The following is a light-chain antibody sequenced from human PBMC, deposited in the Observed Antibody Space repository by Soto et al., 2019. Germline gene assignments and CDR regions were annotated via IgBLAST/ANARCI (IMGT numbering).Light chain of an antibody. J-gene: IGKJ2*01. CDR3: QQYYSTMYT. V-gene: IGKV1-39*01. CDR2: DAS. CDR1: QSISSS. Sequence: DIQMTQSPSSLSASVGDRVTITCRASQSISSSVNWYQQKAGKAPKLLIYDASTLQSGVPSRFGGSGSGTDFTLTISSLQAEDVAVYYCQQYYSTMYTFGQGTKVDIK.